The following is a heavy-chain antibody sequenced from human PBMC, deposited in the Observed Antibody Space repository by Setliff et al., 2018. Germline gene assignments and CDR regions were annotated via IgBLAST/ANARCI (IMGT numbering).Heavy chain of an antibody. Sequence: SETLSLTCGGYAGSLSDYYWSWIRQPPGKGLEWIGEINQSGSTTYNPSLKTRVTISVDTSKNQFSLKLSSVTAADTAVYYCARLWRRIQQIDYWGQGTLVTVSS. V-gene: IGHV4-34*01. J-gene: IGHJ4*02. CDR3: ARLWRRIQQIDY. D-gene: IGHD3-10*01. CDR2: INQSGST. CDR1: AGSLSDYY.